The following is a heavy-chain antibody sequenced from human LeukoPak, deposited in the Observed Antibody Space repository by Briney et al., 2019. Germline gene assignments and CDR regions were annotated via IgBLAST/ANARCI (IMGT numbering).Heavy chain of an antibody. CDR2: ISYDGSNK. CDR3: ARDRGSSWMENWFDP. V-gene: IGHV3-30-3*01. Sequence: GGSLRLSCAASGFTFSSYALSWVRQAPGKGLEWVAVISYDGSNKYYADSVKGRFTISRDNSKNTLYLQMNSLRAEDTAVYYCARDRGSSWMENWFDPWGQGTLVTVSS. D-gene: IGHD6-13*01. CDR1: GFTFSSYA. J-gene: IGHJ5*02.